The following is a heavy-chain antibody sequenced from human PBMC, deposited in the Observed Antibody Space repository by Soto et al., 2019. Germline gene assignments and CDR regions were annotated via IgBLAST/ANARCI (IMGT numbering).Heavy chain of an antibody. CDR2: ISGSGGST. CDR1: GFTFSSYA. V-gene: IGHV3-23*01. CDR3: AKGHWIEVAGRGDAIDI. D-gene: IGHD6-19*01. J-gene: IGHJ3*02. Sequence: GGSLRLSCAASGFTFSSYAMSWVRQAPGKGLEWVSAISGSGGSTYYADSVKGRFTISRDNSKNTLYLQMNSLRAEDTAVYDGAKGHWIEVAGRGDAIDIWGQGTMVTVSS.